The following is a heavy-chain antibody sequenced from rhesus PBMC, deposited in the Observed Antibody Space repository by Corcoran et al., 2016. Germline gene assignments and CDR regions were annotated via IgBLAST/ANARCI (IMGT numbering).Heavy chain of an antibody. D-gene: IGHD3-16*01. CDR1: GFTFSDYY. J-gene: IGHJ5-1*01. Sequence: EVRLVESGGGLVQPGGSLRLSCAASGFTFSDYYMSWVRQAPGKGPEWVVFIRNKANGGTEEYAASVKGRFTNSRDDSKSIASLQMNSLKTEDTAVYYCARFYSGRKGFDVWGPGVLVTVSS. CDR2: IRNKANGGTE. CDR3: ARFYSGRKGFDV. V-gene: IGHV3-116*02.